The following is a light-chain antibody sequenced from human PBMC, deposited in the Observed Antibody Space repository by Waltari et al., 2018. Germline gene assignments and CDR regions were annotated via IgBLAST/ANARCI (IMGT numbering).Light chain of an antibody. CDR2: LAS. Sequence: DIQMTQSPSTLSASVGDRVTITCLASQSVSRWLAWYQQKPGKAPKFLIYLASTLESGVPSRFSGSGSGTEFTLTISSLQPDDFATYYCQQYSTSSLYTFGQGTKLEI. V-gene: IGKV1-5*03. J-gene: IGKJ2*01. CDR3: QQYSTSSLYT. CDR1: QSVSRW.